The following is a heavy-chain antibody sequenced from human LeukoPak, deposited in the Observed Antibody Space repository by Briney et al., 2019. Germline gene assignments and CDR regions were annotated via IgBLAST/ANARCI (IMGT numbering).Heavy chain of an antibody. D-gene: IGHD4-17*01. CDR2: INHSGST. CDR1: GGSFSGYY. Sequence: SETLSLTCAVYGGSFSGYYWSWIRQPPGKGLEWIGEINHSGSTNYNPSLKSRVTISVDTSKNQFSLKLSSVTAADTAVHYCARLWTTVTTFYMDVWGKGTTVTVSS. V-gene: IGHV4-34*01. CDR3: ARLWTTVTTFYMDV. J-gene: IGHJ6*03.